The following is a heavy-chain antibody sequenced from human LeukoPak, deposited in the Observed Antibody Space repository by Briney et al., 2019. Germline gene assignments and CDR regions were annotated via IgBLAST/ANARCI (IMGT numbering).Heavy chain of an antibody. V-gene: IGHV3-48*03. Sequence: GGSLRLSCAASGFTFSGYAMNWVRQAPGKGLEWISYISSSGSAIQHADSVKGRFAISRDNAKNSLYLEMTSLRAEDTAVYYCATKVAGTSHFSYWGQGTLVTVSS. J-gene: IGHJ4*02. CDR2: ISSSGSAI. D-gene: IGHD6-19*01. CDR1: GFTFSGYA. CDR3: ATKVAGTSHFSY.